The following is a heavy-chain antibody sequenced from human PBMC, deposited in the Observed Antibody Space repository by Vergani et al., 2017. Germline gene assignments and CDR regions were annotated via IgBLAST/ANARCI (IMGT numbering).Heavy chain of an antibody. Sequence: EVQLLESGGGLVQPGGSLRLSCAASGFTFSSYAMSWVRQAPGKGLEWVSAISGSGGSTYYADSVKGRFTISRDNSKNTLHLQMNSLRAEDTAVYYCAYLSYDSSGYYQYYYYYGMDVWGQGTTVTVSS. CDR1: GFTFSSYA. V-gene: IGHV3-23*01. CDR3: AYLSYDSSGYYQYYYYYGMDV. CDR2: ISGSGGST. D-gene: IGHD3-22*01. J-gene: IGHJ6*02.